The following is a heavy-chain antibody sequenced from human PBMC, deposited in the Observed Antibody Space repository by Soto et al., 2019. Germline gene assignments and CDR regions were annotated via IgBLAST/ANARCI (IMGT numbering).Heavy chain of an antibody. J-gene: IGHJ4*02. CDR2: ISPYKGNT. D-gene: IGHD1-26*01. Sequence: ASGKVSCKASGYTFSSVGIRWVRQAPGQGLEWMGWISPYKGNTHYAQGLQGRVTMTTDTSTSTAYMELRSLRSDDTAVYYCARASGGASSTVDYWGQGTLVTVSS. CDR1: GYTFSSVG. V-gene: IGHV1-18*01. CDR3: ARASGGASSTVDY.